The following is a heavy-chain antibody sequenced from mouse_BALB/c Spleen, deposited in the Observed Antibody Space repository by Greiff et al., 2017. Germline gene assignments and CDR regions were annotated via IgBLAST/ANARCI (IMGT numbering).Heavy chain of an antibody. J-gene: IGHJ4*01. V-gene: IGHV2-6-7*01. CDR3: ARITTVDYYAMDY. D-gene: IGHD1-1*01. CDR1: GFSLTGYG. Sequence: VKLEESGPGLVAPSQSLSITCTVSGFSLTGYGVNWVRQPPGKGLEWLGMIWGDGSTDYNSALKSRLSISKDNSKSQVFLKMNSLQTDDTARYYCARITTVDYYAMDYWGQGTSVTVSS. CDR2: IWGDGST.